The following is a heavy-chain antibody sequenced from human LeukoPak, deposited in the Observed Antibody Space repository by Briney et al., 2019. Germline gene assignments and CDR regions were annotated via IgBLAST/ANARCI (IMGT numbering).Heavy chain of an antibody. D-gene: IGHD6-19*01. J-gene: IGHJ4*02. CDR2: IGIRGDT. Sequence: QTGGSLRLSCAASGFTFIDYDMHWVRHVIGKGLEWVSAIGIRGDTHYSGSVKGRFTISRENAESSLYLQINSLRAEDTAVYYCARGGIQVSGIDEFDYWGQGTLVTVSS. CDR3: ARGGIQVSGIDEFDY. V-gene: IGHV3-13*01. CDR1: GFTFIDYD.